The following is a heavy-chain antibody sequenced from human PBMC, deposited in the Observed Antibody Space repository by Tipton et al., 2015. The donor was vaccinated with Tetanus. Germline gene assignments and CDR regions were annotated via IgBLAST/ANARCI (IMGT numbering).Heavy chain of an antibody. D-gene: IGHD1-14*01. J-gene: IGHJ4*02. CDR2: IYYSGRT. CDR1: RGPISGYY. Sequence: TLSLTCTVSRGPISGYYWSWIRQPPGKGLEWIGNIYYSGRTNYNPSLKSRVTISVDTSKNQFSLKLSSVTAADTAVYYCARGTGDYWGQGTLVTVSS. CDR3: ARGTGDY. V-gene: IGHV4-59*01.